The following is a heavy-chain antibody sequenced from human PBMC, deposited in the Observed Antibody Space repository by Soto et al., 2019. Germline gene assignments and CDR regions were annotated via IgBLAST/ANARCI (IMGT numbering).Heavy chain of an antibody. D-gene: IGHD6-6*01. CDR2: IIPIFGTA. V-gene: IGHV1-69*12. CDR3: AKRSIEARNWYFDL. CDR1: GGTFSSYA. J-gene: IGHJ2*01. Sequence: QVQLVQSGAEVKKPGSSVKVSCKASGGTFSSYAISWVRQAPGQGLEWMGGIIPIFGTANYAQKFQGRVTITEAESTGTAYMERRSLRFEDTAVYYCAKRSIEARNWYFDLWGRGTLVTVSS.